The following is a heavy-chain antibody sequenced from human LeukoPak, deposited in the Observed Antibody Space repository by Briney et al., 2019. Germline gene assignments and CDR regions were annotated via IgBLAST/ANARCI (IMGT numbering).Heavy chain of an antibody. Sequence: SETLSLTCTVSGGSITTSSYYWGWIRQPPGKGLEWIGEINHSGSTNYNPSLKSRVTISVDTSKNQFSLKLSSVTAADTAVYYCARIGYYYYYGMDVWGQGTTVTVSS. D-gene: IGHD3-10*01. CDR3: ARIGYYYYYGMDV. V-gene: IGHV4-39*07. J-gene: IGHJ6*02. CDR1: GGSITTSSYY. CDR2: INHSGST.